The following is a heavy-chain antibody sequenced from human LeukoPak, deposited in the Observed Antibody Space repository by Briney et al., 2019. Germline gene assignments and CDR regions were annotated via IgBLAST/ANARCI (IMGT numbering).Heavy chain of an antibody. CDR3: ARGAAVAGGDFDY. D-gene: IGHD6-19*01. CDR2: IYYSGST. Sequence: PSETLSLTCTVSGGSISSSSYYWGWIRQPPGKGLEWIGSIYYSGSTYYNPSLKSRVTISVDTSKNEVSLKLSSVTAADTAVYYCARGAAVAGGDFDYWGQGTLVTVSS. J-gene: IGHJ4*02. V-gene: IGHV4-39*07. CDR1: GGSISSSSYY.